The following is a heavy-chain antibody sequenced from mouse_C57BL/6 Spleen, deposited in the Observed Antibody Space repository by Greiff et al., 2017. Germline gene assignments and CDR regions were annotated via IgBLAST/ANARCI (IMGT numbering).Heavy chain of an antibody. D-gene: IGHD2-4*01. J-gene: IGHJ3*01. CDR1: GFTFSDYY. CDR2: INYDGSST. CDR3: ARDDDYAFAY. V-gene: IGHV5-16*01. Sequence: EVKLVESEGGLVQPGSSMKLSCTASGFTFSDYYMAWVRQVPEKGLEWVANINYDGSSTYYLDSLKSRFLISRDNAKNILYLQMSSLKSEDTATYYCARDDDYAFAYWGQGTLVTVSA.